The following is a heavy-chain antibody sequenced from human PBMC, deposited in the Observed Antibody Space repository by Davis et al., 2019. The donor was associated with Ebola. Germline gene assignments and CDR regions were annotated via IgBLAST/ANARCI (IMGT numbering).Heavy chain of an antibody. V-gene: IGHV3-73*01. J-gene: IGHJ4*02. CDR1: GFTFSGSA. Sequence: GESLKIPCAASGFTFSGSAMHWVRQASGKGLEWVGRIRSKANSYATAYAASVKGRFTITRDDSKNTAYLQMNSLKTEDTAVYYCARVGGYSSSFWVFDYWGQGTLVTVSS. D-gene: IGHD6-6*01. CDR2: IRSKANSYAT. CDR3: ARVGGYSSSFWVFDY.